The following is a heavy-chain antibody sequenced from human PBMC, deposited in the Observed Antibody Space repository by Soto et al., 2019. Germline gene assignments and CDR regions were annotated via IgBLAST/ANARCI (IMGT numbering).Heavy chain of an antibody. CDR2: IYPGDSDT. CDR1: GYSFTSYW. J-gene: IGHJ3*02. D-gene: IGHD4-4*01. V-gene: IGHV5-51*01. Sequence: PGESLKISCKGSGYSFTSYWIGWVRQMPGKGLEWMGIIYPGDSDTRYSPSFQGQVTISADKSISTAYLQWSSLKASDTAMYYCARALDADDYNTAFDIWGQGTMVTVAS. CDR3: ARALDADDYNTAFDI.